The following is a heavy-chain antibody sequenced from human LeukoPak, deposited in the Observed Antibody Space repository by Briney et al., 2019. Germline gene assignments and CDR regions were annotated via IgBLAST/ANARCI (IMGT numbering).Heavy chain of an antibody. CDR2: ISGSGGST. Sequence: GGSLRLSCAASGFTFSSYGMSWVRQAPGKGLEWVSAISGSGGSTYYADSVKGRFTISRDNAKNSLYLQMNSLKTEDTAVYYCTTGPLRISTRLVVDSWGQGTLVTVFS. CDR1: GFTFSSYG. J-gene: IGHJ4*02. D-gene: IGHD6-6*01. V-gene: IGHV3-23*01. CDR3: TTGPLRISTRLVVDS.